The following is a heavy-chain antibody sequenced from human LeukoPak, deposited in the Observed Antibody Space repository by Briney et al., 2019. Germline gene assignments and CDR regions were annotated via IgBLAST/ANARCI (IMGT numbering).Heavy chain of an antibody. D-gene: IGHD3-22*01. V-gene: IGHV3-30*18. CDR2: ISYDGSNK. J-gene: IGHJ4*02. CDR3: AKPLSAYDSSGYTFDY. Sequence: GGSLRLSCVASGFTFSSYWMSWVREAPGKGLEGVAGISYDGSNKYYADSVKGRFTISRDNSKNTLYLQMNSLRAEDTAVYYCAKPLSAYDSSGYTFDYWGQGTLVPVSS. CDR1: GFTFSSYW.